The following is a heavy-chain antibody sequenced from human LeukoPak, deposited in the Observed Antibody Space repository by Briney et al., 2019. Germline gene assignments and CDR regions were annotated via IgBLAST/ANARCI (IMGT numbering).Heavy chain of an antibody. D-gene: IGHD6-19*01. CDR3: ARDVKSKIAVSVLHAVDI. CDR1: GGSISGYY. V-gene: IGHV4-59*01. J-gene: IGHJ3*02. Sequence: PSETLSLTCTVSGGSISGYYWSWIRQPPGQGLEWIGCVYYSGSTNYNPSLKSRVTISIDTSKNQFSLKLSSVTAADTAVYYCARDVKSKIAVSVLHAVDIWGQGTMVTVSS. CDR2: VYYSGST.